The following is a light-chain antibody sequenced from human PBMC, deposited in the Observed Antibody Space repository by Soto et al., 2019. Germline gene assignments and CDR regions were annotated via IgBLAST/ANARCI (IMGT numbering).Light chain of an antibody. CDR3: QQYNNWPPLT. CDR2: GAS. Sequence: EIVMTQSPATLSVSPGERATLSCRASQSVSSNLAWYQQKPGQAPRHLIYGASTRATGIPARFSGSGSGTEFTLTISSLQSEDFAVYYCQQYNNWPPLTFGGGTKVGIK. CDR1: QSVSSN. J-gene: IGKJ4*01. V-gene: IGKV3-15*01.